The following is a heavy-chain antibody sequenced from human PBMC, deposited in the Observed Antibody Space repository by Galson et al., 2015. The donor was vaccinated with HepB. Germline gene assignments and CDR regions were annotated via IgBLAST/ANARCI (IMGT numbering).Heavy chain of an antibody. J-gene: IGHJ5*02. V-gene: IGHV1-24*01. D-gene: IGHD6-6*01. CDR2: FDLEDGET. CDR1: EYTLSELT. CDR3: AADLGLVPLAR. Sequence: SVKVSCKVSEYTLSELTMHWVRQAPGEGLEWMGGFDLEDGETIYAEKFQGRVTMTEDTSTDTAYMELSSLRSQDTAVHHCAADLGLVPLARWGQGTLVTVSS.